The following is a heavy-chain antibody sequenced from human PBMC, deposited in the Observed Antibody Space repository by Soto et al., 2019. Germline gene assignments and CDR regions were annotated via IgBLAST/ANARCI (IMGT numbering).Heavy chain of an antibody. CDR3: ARVRTFAAADRKGRFDY. D-gene: IGHD6-13*01. J-gene: IGHJ4*02. Sequence: PSETLSLTCAVYGGSFSGYYWSWIRQPPGKGLEWIGEINHSGSTNYNPSLKSRVTISVDTSKNQFSLKLSSVTAADTAVYYCARVRTFAAADRKGRFDYWGQGTLVTVSS. CDR2: INHSGST. CDR1: GGSFSGYY. V-gene: IGHV4-34*01.